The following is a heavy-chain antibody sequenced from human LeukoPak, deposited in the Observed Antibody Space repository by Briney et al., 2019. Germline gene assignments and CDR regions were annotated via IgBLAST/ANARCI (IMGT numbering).Heavy chain of an antibody. CDR2: INHSGST. CDR1: GGSFSGYY. V-gene: IGHV4-34*01. D-gene: IGHD1-26*01. CDR3: AXXXXXXLLSDYYYYMDV. Sequence: SSETLSLTCAVYGGSFSGYYWSWIRQPPGKGLEWIGEINHSGSTNYNPSLKSRVTISVDTSKNQFSLKLSSVTAADTSVDYCAXXXXXXLLSDYYYYMDVWGKGTTVTISS. J-gene: IGHJ6*03.